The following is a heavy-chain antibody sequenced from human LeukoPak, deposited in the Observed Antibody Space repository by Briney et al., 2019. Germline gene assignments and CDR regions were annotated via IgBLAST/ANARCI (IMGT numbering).Heavy chain of an antibody. CDR1: GASFNSDDQY. D-gene: IGHD3-22*01. J-gene: IGHJ5*02. CDR3: ARTYYYDSSGYLNHWFDP. Sequence: SETLSLTCTVSGASFNSDDQYWNWIRQSPGKGLEWIGYIYDIGSTKYNPSLKSRVTMSVDTSKNQFSLKLSSVTAADTAVYHCARTYYYDSSGYLNHWFDPWGQGTLVTVSS. CDR2: IYDIGST. V-gene: IGHV4-61*08.